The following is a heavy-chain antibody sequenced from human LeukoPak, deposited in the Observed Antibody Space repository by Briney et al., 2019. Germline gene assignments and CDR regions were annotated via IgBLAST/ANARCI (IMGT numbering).Heavy chain of an antibody. CDR1: GGSISSYY. D-gene: IGHD2-15*01. V-gene: IGHV4-4*07. CDR3: ASARVVLDAFDI. CDR2: IYTSGST. J-gene: IGHJ3*02. Sequence: SETLSLTCTVSGGSISSYYWSWIRQPAGKGLEGIGRIYTSGSTNYNPSLKSRVTMSVDTSKNQFPLKRSSVTAADTAVYYCASARVVLDAFDIWGQGTMVTVSS.